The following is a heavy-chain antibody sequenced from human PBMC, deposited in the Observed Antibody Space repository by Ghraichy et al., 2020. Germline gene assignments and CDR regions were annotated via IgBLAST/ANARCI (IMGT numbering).Heavy chain of an antibody. CDR1: GGSISSSSYY. D-gene: IGHD3-10*01. CDR2: LYYSGKS. J-gene: IGHJ5*02. Sequence: SETLSLTCTVSGGSISSSSYYWSWIRQSPGQGLEWNRSLYYSGKSYYHPSLQSPVTISIDTSKNPLSLNLSSVTAADTALYSCARNPLFREIPDWFDPWGQGTLVTVSS. V-gene: IGHV4-39*01. CDR3: ARNPLFREIPDWFDP.